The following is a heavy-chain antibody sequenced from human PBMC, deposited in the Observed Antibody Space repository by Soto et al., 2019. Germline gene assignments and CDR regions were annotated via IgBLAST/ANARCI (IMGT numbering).Heavy chain of an antibody. CDR2: IYYSGST. CDR1: GGSISSSSYY. CDR3: ASTMVRGLAVDYYYGMDV. V-gene: IGHV4-39*01. Sequence: SETLSLTCTVSGGSISSSSYYWGWIRQPPGKGLEWIGSIYYSGSTYYNPSLKSRVTISVDTSKNQFSLKLSSVTAADTAVYYCASTMVRGLAVDYYYGMDVWGQGTTVTVS. D-gene: IGHD3-10*01. J-gene: IGHJ6*02.